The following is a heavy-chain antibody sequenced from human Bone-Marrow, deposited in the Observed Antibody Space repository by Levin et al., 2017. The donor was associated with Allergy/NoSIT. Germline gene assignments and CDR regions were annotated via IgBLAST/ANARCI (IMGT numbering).Heavy chain of an antibody. CDR2: IRRKDYGGTA. CDR1: GFTLGDYT. Sequence: GESLKISCTVSGFTLGDYTMNWVRQAPGKGLEWVSFIRRKDYGGTAEYAASVKGRFIFSRDDSRNIAYLQMNSLKSDDTAVYYCTKGAPYSNSPFDSWGQGTLVIVSS. D-gene: IGHD6-13*01. V-gene: IGHV3-49*04. CDR3: TKGAPYSNSPFDS. J-gene: IGHJ4*02.